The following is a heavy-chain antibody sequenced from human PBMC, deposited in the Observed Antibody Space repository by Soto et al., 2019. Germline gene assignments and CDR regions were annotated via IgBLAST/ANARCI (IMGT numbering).Heavy chain of an antibody. D-gene: IGHD5-18*01. CDR2: IYYSGTT. Sequence: TSETLSLTCTVAGGSIISGDDYWSWIRQPPGKGLEWIGYIYYSGTTYYNPSLKSRVTISVDTSENQFSLKVNSVTAADTAVYYCARALIQLWPHYYYGMDVWGQGTTVTVSS. CDR1: GGSIISGDDY. CDR3: ARALIQLWPHYYYGMDV. J-gene: IGHJ6*02. V-gene: IGHV4-30-4*01.